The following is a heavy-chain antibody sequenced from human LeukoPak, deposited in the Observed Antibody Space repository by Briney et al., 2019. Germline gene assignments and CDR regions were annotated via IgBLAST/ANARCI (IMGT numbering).Heavy chain of an antibody. V-gene: IGHV3-30*18. D-gene: IGHD3-16*01. J-gene: IGHJ6*03. CDR1: GFSFSTAD. CDR2: ISYDGSNK. CDR3: AKSLTLYYYYYMDV. Sequence: PGGSLRLSCAASGFSFSTADMHWVRQAPGKGLEWVAVISYDGSNKYYADSVKGRFTISRDNSKNTLSLQMNSLRAEDTAVYYCAKSLTLYYYYYMDVWGKGTTVTVSS.